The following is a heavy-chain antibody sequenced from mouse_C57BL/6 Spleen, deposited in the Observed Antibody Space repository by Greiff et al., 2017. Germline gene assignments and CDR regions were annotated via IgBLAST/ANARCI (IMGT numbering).Heavy chain of an antibody. CDR3: AYYYGSSYGAMDY. V-gene: IGHV1-75*01. J-gene: IGHJ4*01. CDR1: GYTFTDYY. CDR2: IFPGSGST. Sequence: VQLQQSGPELVKPGASVKISCKATGYTFTDYYINWVKQRPGQGLEWIGWIFPGSGSTYYNEKFKGKATLTVDKSSSTAYMLLSSLTSEDSAVYFCAYYYGSSYGAMDYWGQGTSVTVSS. D-gene: IGHD1-1*01.